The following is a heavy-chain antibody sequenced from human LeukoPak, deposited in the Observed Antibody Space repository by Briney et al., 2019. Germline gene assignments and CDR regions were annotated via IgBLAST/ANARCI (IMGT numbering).Heavy chain of an antibody. J-gene: IGHJ4*02. CDR2: ISSSSTI. D-gene: IGHD1-26*01. V-gene: IGHV3-48*01. CDR1: GFTFSSYS. CDR3: ARAPSGSYSDFDY. Sequence: GGSLRLSCAASGFTFSSYSMNWVRQAPGKGLEWVSYISSSSTIYYADSVKGRFTISRDNAKNSLYLQMNSLRAEDTAVYYCARAPSGSYSDFDYWGQGTLVTVSS.